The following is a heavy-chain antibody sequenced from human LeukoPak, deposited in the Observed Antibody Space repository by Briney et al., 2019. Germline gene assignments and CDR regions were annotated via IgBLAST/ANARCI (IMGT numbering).Heavy chain of an antibody. Sequence: PGGSLRLSCAPSGFTFSSHTMHWVCQAPGKGLEWVAVIEPDGSNKYHADSVKGRFTISRDNSKNTLYLQLDSLRSEDTAVYYCVRQSTGLDYWGQGTLVTVSS. CDR3: VRQSTGLDY. D-gene: IGHD1-14*01. CDR1: GFTFSSHT. V-gene: IGHV3-30-3*01. CDR2: IEPDGSNK. J-gene: IGHJ4*02.